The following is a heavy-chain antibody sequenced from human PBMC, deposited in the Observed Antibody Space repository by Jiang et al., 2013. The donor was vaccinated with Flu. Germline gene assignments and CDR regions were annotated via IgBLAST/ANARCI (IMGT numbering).Heavy chain of an antibody. Sequence: QLVESGGGLVQPGGSLRLSCAASGFTFSSYAMSWVRQAPGKGLEWVSAISGSGGSTYYADSVKGRFTISRDNSQNTLYLQMNSLRVEDTALYYCASGGGYKNYAGSFDRWGQGTMVTVSS. J-gene: IGHJ3*02. V-gene: IGHV3-23*04. CDR3: ASGGGYKNYAGSFDR. CDR1: GFTFSSYA. CDR2: ISGSGGST. D-gene: IGHD5-24*01.